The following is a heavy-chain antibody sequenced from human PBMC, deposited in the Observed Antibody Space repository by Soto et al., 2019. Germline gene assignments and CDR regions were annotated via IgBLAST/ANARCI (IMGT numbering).Heavy chain of an antibody. Sequence: PAWSLRLSCTSSLFTFSSYWMHWVRQAPVQWLVCFSRINSDGSSTSYADSVKGRFTISRDNAKNTLYLQMNSLRAEDTAVYYCARLSATADYWGQGSLVTVSS. J-gene: IGHJ4*02. CDR2: INSDGSST. CDR1: LFTFSSYW. V-gene: IGHV3-74*01. D-gene: IGHD3-16*02. CDR3: ARLSATADY.